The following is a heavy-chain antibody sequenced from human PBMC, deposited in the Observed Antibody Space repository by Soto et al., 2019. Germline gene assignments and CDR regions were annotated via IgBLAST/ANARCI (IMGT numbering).Heavy chain of an antibody. J-gene: IGHJ4*02. CDR2: ISYDGSNK. CDR3: AKYYRPGATIGPYFDY. D-gene: IGHD5-12*01. V-gene: IGHV3-30*18. CDR1: GFTFSSYG. Sequence: GGSLRLSCAASGFTFSSYGMHWVRQAPGKGLEWVAVISYDGSNKYYADSVKGRFTISRDNSKNTLYLQMNSLRAEDTAVYYCAKYYRPGATIGPYFDYWGQGTLVTVSS.